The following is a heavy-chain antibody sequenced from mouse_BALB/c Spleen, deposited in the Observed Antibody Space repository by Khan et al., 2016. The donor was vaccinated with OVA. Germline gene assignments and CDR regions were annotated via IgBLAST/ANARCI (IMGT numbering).Heavy chain of an antibody. CDR1: GYTFTNYG. V-gene: IGHV9-1*02. J-gene: IGHJ1*01. CDR3: ARISSYWYSDF. Sequence: QIQLVQSGPELKKPGETVKISCKASGYTFTNYGMNWVKQAPGKGLKWMGWINTYTGKATYGDDFKGRFALSLETSASTDYLQINNLINEDMATYFCARISSYWYSDFWGAGTTVTVSS. D-gene: IGHD6-2*01. CDR2: INTYTGKA.